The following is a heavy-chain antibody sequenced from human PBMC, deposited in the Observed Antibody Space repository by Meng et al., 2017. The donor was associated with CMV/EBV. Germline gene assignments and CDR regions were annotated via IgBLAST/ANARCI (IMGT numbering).Heavy chain of an antibody. J-gene: IGHJ4*02. Sequence: GESLKISCAASGFTFSDYYMSWIRQAPGKGLEWVSYISSSGSTIYYADSVKGRFTISRDNAKNSLYLQMNSLRAEDTAVYYCARGYYGSGSYFPSFDYWGQGTLVTVS. CDR3: ARGYYGSGSYFPSFDY. CDR1: GFTFSDYY. D-gene: IGHD3-10*01. CDR2: ISSSGSTI. V-gene: IGHV3-11*04.